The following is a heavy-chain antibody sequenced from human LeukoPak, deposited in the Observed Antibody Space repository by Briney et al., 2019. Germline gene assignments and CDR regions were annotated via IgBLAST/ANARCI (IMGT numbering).Heavy chain of an antibody. Sequence: PGGSLRLSCGASGFTFSDFYMSWIRQAPGKGLEWISHISNSGGTMDYADSVKGRFTISRDNANKSLYLQMNSLRAEDTAVYYCASGSHYYVPWGQGTLVTVSS. D-gene: IGHD3-10*02. CDR2: ISNSGGTM. CDR1: GFTFSDFY. CDR3: ASGSHYYVP. V-gene: IGHV3-11*01. J-gene: IGHJ5*02.